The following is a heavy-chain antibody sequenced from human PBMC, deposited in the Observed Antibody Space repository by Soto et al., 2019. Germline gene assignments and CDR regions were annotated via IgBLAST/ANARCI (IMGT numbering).Heavy chain of an antibody. CDR2: IFYSGTT. J-gene: IGHJ4*02. D-gene: IGHD3-10*01. V-gene: IGHV4-30-4*08. CDR3: ARGNYGSGSSRSFDY. Sequence: PSETLSLTCTVSGGSISSGDYSWSWIRQPPGKGLEWIGHIFYSGTTYYNPSLKSRLTKSLDTSKNQFSLKVSSVTAADTAVYYCARGNYGSGSSRSFDYWGQGALVTVSS. CDR1: GGSISSGDYS.